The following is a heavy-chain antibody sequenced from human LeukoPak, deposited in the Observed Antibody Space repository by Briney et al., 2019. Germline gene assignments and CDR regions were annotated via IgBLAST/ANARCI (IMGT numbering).Heavy chain of an antibody. CDR2: INPKSGVT. V-gene: IGHV1-2*02. CDR3: ARDAWLVGATNLYYFDR. CDR1: EYTFTDYY. J-gene: IGHJ4*02. Sequence: ASVKVSCKASEYTFTDYYMHWVRQAPGQGLEWLGWINPKSGVTNYAQKFQGRVTMTRDPSISSAYMELNSLRSDDTAVYYCARDAWLVGATNLYYFDRWGQGTLVTVSS. D-gene: IGHD1-26*01.